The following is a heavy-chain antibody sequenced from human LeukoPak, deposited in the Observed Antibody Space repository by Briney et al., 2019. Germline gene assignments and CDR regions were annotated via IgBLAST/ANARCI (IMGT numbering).Heavy chain of an antibody. D-gene: IGHD3-10*02. Sequence: GGSLRLSCAASGFTFNTYTMNWVRQAPGKGLEWISSISSRSDYKYYAASVKGQFTISRDNAKNSLYLQMNSLRAEDTAVYYCAELGITMIGGVWGKGTTVTISS. V-gene: IGHV3-21*01. J-gene: IGHJ6*04. CDR3: AELGITMIGGV. CDR1: GFTFNTYT. CDR2: ISSRSDYK.